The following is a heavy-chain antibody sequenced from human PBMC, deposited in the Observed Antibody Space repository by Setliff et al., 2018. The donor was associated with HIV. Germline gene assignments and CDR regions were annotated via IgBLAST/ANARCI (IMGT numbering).Heavy chain of an antibody. J-gene: IGHJ6*03. Sequence: ASVKVSCKASGYNFFSYGISWVRQAPGQGLEWMGWISTYNDYTNYEQSLQGRVRMTTDTSTRTAYMELSSLRSEDTAVYFCARGTTATDYYHYMDVWGKGTSVTVSS. CDR3: ARGTTATDYYHYMDV. D-gene: IGHD4-17*01. CDR1: GYNFFSYG. CDR2: ISTYNDYT. V-gene: IGHV1-18*01.